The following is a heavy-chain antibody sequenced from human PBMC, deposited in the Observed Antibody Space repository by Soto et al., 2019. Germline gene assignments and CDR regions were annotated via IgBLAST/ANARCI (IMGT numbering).Heavy chain of an antibody. CDR3: AKYPEFSGYDVTCAGS. CDR1: GFTFSSCA. Sequence: EVQLLESGGGLVQPGGSLRLSCAASGFTFSSCAMSWVRQAPGKGLEWVSAISGGGGSTYYADSVKGRFTISRDNFKNPLYLRMNSMRDEDTAVYYCAKYPEFSGYDVTCAGSLGQGTLVT. CDR2: ISGGGGST. D-gene: IGHD5-12*01. V-gene: IGHV3-23*01. J-gene: IGHJ5*02.